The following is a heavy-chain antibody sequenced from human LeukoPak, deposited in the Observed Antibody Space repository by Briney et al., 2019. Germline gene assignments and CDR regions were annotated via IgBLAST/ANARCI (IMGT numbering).Heavy chain of an antibody. Sequence: GGSLRLSCAASGFTVSSNYMSWVRQAPGKGLEWVSVIYSGGSTNYADSVKGRFTISRDNSKNTLYLQMNSLRAEDTAVYYCARGSASYYGSGSYYYWGQGTLVIVSS. CDR1: GFTVSSNY. V-gene: IGHV3-66*01. D-gene: IGHD3-10*01. CDR3: ARGSASYYGSGSYYY. CDR2: IYSGGST. J-gene: IGHJ4*02.